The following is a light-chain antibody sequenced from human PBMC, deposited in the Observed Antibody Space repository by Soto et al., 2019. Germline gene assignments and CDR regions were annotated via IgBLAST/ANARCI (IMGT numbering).Light chain of an antibody. CDR1: QSVSSC. J-gene: IGKJ5*01. CDR2: DAS. CDR3: QERSNWPPIT. Sequence: ESVLTSSPATPSFFPGERAPLSRRASQSVSSCLAWYQQKPGQAPRLLIYDASNRATGIPARFSGSGSGTDFPLTISSLEPEDFAVYYCQERSNWPPITFAQGTRLEIK. V-gene: IGKV3-11*01.